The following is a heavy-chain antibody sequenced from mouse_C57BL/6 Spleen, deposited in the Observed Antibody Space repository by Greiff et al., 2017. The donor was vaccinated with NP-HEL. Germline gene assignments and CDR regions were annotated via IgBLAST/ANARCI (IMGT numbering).Heavy chain of an antibody. CDR1: GYSFTDYN. V-gene: IGHV1-39*01. D-gene: IGHD2-4*01. CDR3: ARWGYYDYDVRPPFAY. Sequence: VQLQQSGPELVKPGASVKISCKASGYSFTDYNTNWVKQSNGKSLEWIGVINPNYGTTSYNQKFKGKATLTVDQSSSTAYMQLNSLTSEDSAVYYCARWGYYDYDVRPPFAYWGQGTLVTVSA. J-gene: IGHJ3*01. CDR2: INPNYGTT.